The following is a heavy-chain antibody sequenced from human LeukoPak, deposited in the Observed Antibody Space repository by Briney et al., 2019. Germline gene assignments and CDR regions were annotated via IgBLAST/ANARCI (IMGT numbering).Heavy chain of an antibody. D-gene: IGHD6-6*01. CDR3: ASSRAARPPLYYYYGMDG. CDR2: IYYSGST. V-gene: IGHV4-59*08. Sequence: SETLSLTCTVSGGSISSYYWSWIRQPPGKGLEWIGYIYYSGSTNYNPSLKSRVTISVDTSKNQFSLKLSSVTAADTAVYYCASSRAARPPLYYYYGMDGWGQGTTVTVSS. J-gene: IGHJ6*02. CDR1: GGSISSYY.